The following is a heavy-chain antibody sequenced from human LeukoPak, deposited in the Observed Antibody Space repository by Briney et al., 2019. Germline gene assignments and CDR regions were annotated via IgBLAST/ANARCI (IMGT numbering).Heavy chain of an antibody. D-gene: IGHD2-8*01. CDR3: ARVRYCTNGVCRWFDP. V-gene: IGHV1-69*05. Sequence: SVKVSCKASGGTFSSYAISWVRRAPGQGLEWMGGIIPIFGTANYAQKFQGRVTITTDESTSTAYMELSSLRSEDTAVYYCARVRYCTNGVCRWFDPWGQGTLVTVSS. J-gene: IGHJ5*02. CDR2: IIPIFGTA. CDR1: GGTFSSYA.